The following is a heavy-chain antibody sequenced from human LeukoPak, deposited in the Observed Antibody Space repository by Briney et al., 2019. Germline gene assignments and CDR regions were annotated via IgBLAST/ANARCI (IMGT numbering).Heavy chain of an antibody. V-gene: IGHV5-51*01. CDR1: GYSFTSYW. J-gene: IGHJ4*02. D-gene: IGHD3-22*01. CDR2: IYPGDSDT. Sequence: GESLKISCKGSGYSFTSYWIGWVRQMPVKGLEWMGIIYPGDSDTRYSPSFQGQVTISADKSTSTAYLQWSSLKASDTAMYYCATLDDPMIVVEDYWGQGTLVTVSS. CDR3: ATLDDPMIVVEDY.